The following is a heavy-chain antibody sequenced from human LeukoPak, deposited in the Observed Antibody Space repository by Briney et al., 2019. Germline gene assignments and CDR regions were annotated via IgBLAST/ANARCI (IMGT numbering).Heavy chain of an antibody. J-gene: IGHJ6*03. V-gene: IGHV4-34*01. CDR1: GGSFSGYY. CDR2: INHSGST. Sequence: SSETLSLTCAVYGGSFSGYYWSWIRQPPGKGLEWIGEINHSGSTNYNPSLKSRVTISVDTSKNQFSLKLSSVTAADTAVYYCSDTPYMDVWGKGTTVTVSS. CDR3: SDTPYMDV. D-gene: IGHD2-2*02.